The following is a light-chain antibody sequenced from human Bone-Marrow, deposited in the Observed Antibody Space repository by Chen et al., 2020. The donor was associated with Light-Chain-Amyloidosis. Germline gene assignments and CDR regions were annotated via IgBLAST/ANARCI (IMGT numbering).Light chain of an antibody. CDR2: DTS. Sequence: EIVLTQSPATLSLSPGERATLPCRASQSVSSYLAWYQQKPGQAPRLLIYDTSNRATGIPARFSGSGSGTDFTLTISSLEPEDFAIYYCQQRGDWPPTFGQGTRLDIK. CDR3: QQRGDWPPT. CDR1: QSVSSY. J-gene: IGKJ5*01. V-gene: IGKV3-11*01.